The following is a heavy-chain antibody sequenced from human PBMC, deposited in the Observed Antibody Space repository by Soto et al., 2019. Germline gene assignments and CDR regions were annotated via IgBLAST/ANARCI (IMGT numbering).Heavy chain of an antibody. J-gene: IGHJ6*02. CDR3: ARVYYSSSWTSYYYYGMDV. Sequence: SVKVSCEASGGTFSSYTISWVRQAPGQGLEWMGTIIPILGIANYAQKFQGRVTITADKSTSTAYMELSSLRSEDTAVYYCARVYYSSSWTSYYYYGMDVLGQGTTVTVSS. D-gene: IGHD6-13*01. CDR2: IIPILGIA. V-gene: IGHV1-69*02. CDR1: GGTFSSYT.